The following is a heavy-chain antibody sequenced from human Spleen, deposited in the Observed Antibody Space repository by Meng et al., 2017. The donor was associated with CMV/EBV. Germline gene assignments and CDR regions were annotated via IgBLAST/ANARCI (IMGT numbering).Heavy chain of an antibody. V-gene: IGHV3-7*01. Sequence: GESLKISCAASGFTFSPYGIHWVRQAPGKGLEWVANMKQDGSEKYFVDSVKGRFTISRDNAKNSLYLQMNSLRVEDTAVYYCARGYCSGSTCFSAWLFDFWGQGTLVTVSS. CDR3: ARGYCSGSTCFSAWLFDF. CDR1: GFTFSPYG. D-gene: IGHD2-15*01. J-gene: IGHJ4*02. CDR2: MKQDGSEK.